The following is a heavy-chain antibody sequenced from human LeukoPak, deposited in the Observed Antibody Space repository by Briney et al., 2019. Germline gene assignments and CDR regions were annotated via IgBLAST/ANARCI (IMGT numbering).Heavy chain of an antibody. J-gene: IGHJ4*02. CDR1: GGSISSTSYY. CDR3: ARLSYVRGDRCLDH. V-gene: IGHV4-39*07. CDR2: IYYGGST. D-gene: IGHD3-10*02. Sequence: PSETLSLTCSVSGGSISSTSYYWAWIRQPPGKGLEWIGSIYYGGSTFYNPSLKSRVTISVDTSKNQFSLKLSSVTAADTAVYYCARLSYVRGDRCLDHWGQGTLVTVSS.